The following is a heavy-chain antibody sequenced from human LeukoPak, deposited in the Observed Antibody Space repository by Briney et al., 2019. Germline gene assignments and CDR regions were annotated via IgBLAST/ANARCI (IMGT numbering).Heavy chain of an antibody. CDR3: ASFRWSHAFNI. D-gene: IGHD2-15*01. CDR1: GFTFSRYG. V-gene: IGHV3-30*02. J-gene: IGHJ3*02. Sequence: PGGSLRLSCAAPGFTFSRYGMHWVRQAPGKGLGWVAFIRYDESAKYDADSGKGRFTISRDNSKNNRYLKIPSLGPAAMPCITCASFRWSHAFNIGGKDTMVTVSP. CDR2: IRYDESAK.